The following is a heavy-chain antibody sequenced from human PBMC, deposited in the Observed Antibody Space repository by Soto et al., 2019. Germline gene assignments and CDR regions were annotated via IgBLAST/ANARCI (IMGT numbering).Heavy chain of an antibody. Sequence: ASVKVSCKASGYTFTGYYMHWVRQAPGQGLEWMGWINPNSGGTNYAQKFQGRVTMTRDTSISTAYMELSRVRSDDTAVYYCAREVWFGELGVAFDIWGQGTMVTVSS. CDR3: AREVWFGELGVAFDI. D-gene: IGHD3-10*01. CDR2: INPNSGGT. J-gene: IGHJ3*02. CDR1: GYTFTGYY. V-gene: IGHV1-2*02.